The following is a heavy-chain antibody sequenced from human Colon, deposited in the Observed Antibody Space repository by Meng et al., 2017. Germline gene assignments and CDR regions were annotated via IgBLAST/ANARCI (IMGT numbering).Heavy chain of an antibody. CDR3: ARINHSIAVAGTFRGYYFDY. CDR2: ISSSGSTI. J-gene: IGHJ4*02. CDR1: GFTFSDYY. D-gene: IGHD6-19*01. Sequence: GGSLRLSCAASGFTFSDYYMSWIRQAPGEGREWVSYISSSGSTIYYADSVKGRFTISRDNAKNSLYLQMNSLRAEDTAVYYCARINHSIAVAGTFRGYYFDYWGQGTLVTVSS. V-gene: IGHV3-11*04.